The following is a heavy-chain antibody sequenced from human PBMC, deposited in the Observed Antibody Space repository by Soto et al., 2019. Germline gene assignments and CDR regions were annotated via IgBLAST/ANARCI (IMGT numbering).Heavy chain of an antibody. D-gene: IGHD3-10*01. J-gene: IGHJ6*02. CDR2: ISSSGSTI. V-gene: IGHV3-48*03. CDR1: GFTFSSYE. Sequence: GGSLRLSCAASGFTFSSYEMNWVRQAPGKGLEWVSYISSSGSTIYYADSVKGRFTISRDNAKNSLYLQMNSLRAEDTAVYYCARRYYYYGSGSRYGMDVWGQGTTVTVSS. CDR3: ARRYYYYGSGSRYGMDV.